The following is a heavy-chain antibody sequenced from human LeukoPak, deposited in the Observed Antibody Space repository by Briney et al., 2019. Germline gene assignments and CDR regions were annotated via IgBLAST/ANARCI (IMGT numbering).Heavy chain of an antibody. V-gene: IGHV1-69*05. Sequence: GASVKVSCKASGGTFSSYAISWVRQAPGQGLDWMGRIIPIFGTANYAQKFQGRVTIPTDESTSTAYMELSSLRSEDTAVYYCARVSWDTAMAVTDYWGQGTLVTVSS. CDR2: IIPIFGTA. D-gene: IGHD5-18*01. CDR3: ARVSWDTAMAVTDY. J-gene: IGHJ4*02. CDR1: GGTFSSYA.